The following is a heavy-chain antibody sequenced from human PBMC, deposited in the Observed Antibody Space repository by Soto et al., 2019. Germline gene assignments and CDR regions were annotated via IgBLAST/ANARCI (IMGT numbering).Heavy chain of an antibody. J-gene: IGHJ5*02. CDR3: ARGLTMGQLPSHFDH. V-gene: IGHV4-61*01. D-gene: IGHD3-16*01. CDR1: CGSVSNDNFY. CDR2: VHSSGIT. Sequence: PSETLSLTCTVSCGSVSNDNFYWSWIRQPPGKGLEWIGYVHSSGITNYNPSLKRRVTISVDTSRNQFSLRLSSVTAADTAVYYCARGLTMGQLPSHFDHWGQGTLVTVYS.